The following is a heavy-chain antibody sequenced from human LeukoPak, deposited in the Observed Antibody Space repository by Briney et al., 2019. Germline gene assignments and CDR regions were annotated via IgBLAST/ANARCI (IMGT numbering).Heavy chain of an antibody. Sequence: GGSLRLSCAASGFSFSDYYMSWIRQAPGKGLEWVSYISGSSDFIYYGDSVKGRFTISRDNAKNSLYLQMNSLRAEDTAVYYCAKDLPTGPLTMWGYFDYWGQGTLVTVSS. CDR3: AKDLPTGPLTMWGYFDY. D-gene: IGHD4/OR15-4a*01. CDR2: ISGSSDFI. V-gene: IGHV3-11*01. J-gene: IGHJ4*02. CDR1: GFSFSDYY.